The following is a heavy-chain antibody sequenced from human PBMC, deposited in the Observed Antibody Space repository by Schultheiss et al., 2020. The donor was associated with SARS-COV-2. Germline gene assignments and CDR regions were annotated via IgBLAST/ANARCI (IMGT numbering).Heavy chain of an antibody. CDR1: GFTFSSYW. Sequence: GGSLRLSCAASGFTFSSYWMHWVRQAPGKGLVWVSRINSDGSSTSYADSVKGRFTISRDNAKNTLYLQMNSLRAEDTAVYYCAKSALVVHFLDYWGQGTLVTVSS. J-gene: IGHJ4*02. D-gene: IGHD6-6*01. CDR3: AKSALVVHFLDY. V-gene: IGHV3-74*01. CDR2: INSDGSST.